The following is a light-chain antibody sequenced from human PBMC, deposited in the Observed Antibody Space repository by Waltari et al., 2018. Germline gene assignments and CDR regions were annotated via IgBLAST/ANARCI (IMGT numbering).Light chain of an antibody. Sequence: SYELTPPPSVSVSPGQPARITCSGHTLPKQFAYWYQQKPGQAPVLVIYRDSERPSGIPERFSGSTSGTTVTLTITGVQAEDEADYYCQSADSSGTSGVFGGGTKVTVL. CDR3: QSADSSGTSGV. CDR1: TLPKQF. CDR2: RDS. J-gene: IGLJ3*02. V-gene: IGLV3-25*03.